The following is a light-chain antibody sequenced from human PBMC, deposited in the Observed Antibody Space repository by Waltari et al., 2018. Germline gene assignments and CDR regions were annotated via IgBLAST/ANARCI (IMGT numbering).Light chain of an antibody. V-gene: IGLV2-11*01. CDR2: DVS. CDR3: CSFAGSYTYV. Sequence: QSVLTQPRSVSGSPGQSVTISCTGTSRDVGGYQYVPWFQQHPGKVPKLLIYDVSERPSDVPDRFSGSKSANTASLTISGLQTEDEADYYCCSFAGSYTYVFGTGTRVTVL. CDR1: SRDVGGYQY. J-gene: IGLJ1*01.